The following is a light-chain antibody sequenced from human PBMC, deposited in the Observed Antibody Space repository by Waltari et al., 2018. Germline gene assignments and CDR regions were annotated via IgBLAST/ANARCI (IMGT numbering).Light chain of an antibody. V-gene: IGKV1-27*01. Sequence: DIQVTQSPPSLSASVVVRVTITCPASQGISNYLAWYQQKPGKVPKLLIYAASTLQSGVPSRFSGSGSGTDFTLTISSLQPEDVATYCCQKYNSAPPTFGGGTKVEIK. CDR1: QGISNY. CDR3: QKYNSAPPT. CDR2: AAS. J-gene: IGKJ4*01.